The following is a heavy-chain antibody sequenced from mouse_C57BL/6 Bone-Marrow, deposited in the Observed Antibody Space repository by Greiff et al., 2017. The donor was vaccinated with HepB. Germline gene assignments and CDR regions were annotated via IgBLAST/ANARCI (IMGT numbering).Heavy chain of an antibody. D-gene: IGHD2-4*01. V-gene: IGHV1-5*01. Sequence: VQLQQSGTVLARPGASVKMSCKTSGYTFTSYWMHWVKQRPGQGLEWIGAIYPGNSDTSYNQKFKGKAKLTAVTSASTAYMELSSLTNEDSAVYYCTRSYDYDKVFAYWGQGTLVTVSA. CDR1: GYTFTSYW. J-gene: IGHJ3*01. CDR3: TRSYDYDKVFAY. CDR2: IYPGNSDT.